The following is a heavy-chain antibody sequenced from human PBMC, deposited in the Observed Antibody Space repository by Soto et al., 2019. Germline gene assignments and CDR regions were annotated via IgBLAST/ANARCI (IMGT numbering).Heavy chain of an antibody. CDR2: VYYSGST. Sequence: SETLSLTCTVSGGSVSSSSYYWGWVRQPPGKGLEWIGSVYYSGSTYYNPSLESRVTISVDKSKNQFSLKLMSLSAADTAVYYCARESSSSGSGYYYYMDVWGKGTTVTVSS. J-gene: IGHJ6*03. CDR1: GGSVSSSSYY. D-gene: IGHD6-6*01. V-gene: IGHV4-39*02. CDR3: ARESSSSGSGYYYYMDV.